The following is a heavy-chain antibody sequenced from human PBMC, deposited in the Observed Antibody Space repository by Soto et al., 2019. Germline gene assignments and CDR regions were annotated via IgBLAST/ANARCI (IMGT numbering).Heavy chain of an antibody. D-gene: IGHD6-13*01. CDR2: ISSSSSTI. CDR3: ARDLSPRAAAGSDHAGYYGMDV. Sequence: EVQLVESGGGLVQPGGSLRLSCAASGFTFSSYSMNWVRQAPGKGLEWVSYISSSSSTIYYADSVKGRFTISRDNAKNSLYLQMNSLRDEDTAVYYCARDLSPRAAAGSDHAGYYGMDVWGQGTTVNVSS. CDR1: GFTFSSYS. J-gene: IGHJ6*02. V-gene: IGHV3-48*02.